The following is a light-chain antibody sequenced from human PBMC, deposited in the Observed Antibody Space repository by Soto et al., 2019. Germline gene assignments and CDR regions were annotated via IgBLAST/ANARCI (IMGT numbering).Light chain of an antibody. Sequence: EIVLTQSPATLSLSPGESATLSCRASHSVSSSYLACYQQKPVQAPRLLIYRASSRAAGIPDRFSGSGSGTDFSLTISRLEPEDFAVYYCQQYGSSSPWTFGQGTKVDIK. CDR1: HSVSSSY. CDR3: QQYGSSSPWT. J-gene: IGKJ1*01. V-gene: IGKV3-20*01. CDR2: RAS.